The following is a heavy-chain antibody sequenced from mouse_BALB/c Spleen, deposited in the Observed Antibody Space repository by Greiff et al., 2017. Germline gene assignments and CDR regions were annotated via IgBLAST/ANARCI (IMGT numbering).Heavy chain of an antibody. D-gene: IGHD2-4*01. J-gene: IGHJ1*01. CDR1: GFTFSSYG. CDR3: ARDEDYEGYFDV. Sequence: EVKLVESGGGLVQPGGSLKLSCAASGFTFSSYGMSWVRQTPDKRLELVATINSNGGSTYYPDSVKGRFTISRDNAKNTLYLQMSSLKSEDTAMYYCARDEDYEGYFDVWGAGTTVTVSS. CDR2: INSNGGST. V-gene: IGHV5-6-3*01.